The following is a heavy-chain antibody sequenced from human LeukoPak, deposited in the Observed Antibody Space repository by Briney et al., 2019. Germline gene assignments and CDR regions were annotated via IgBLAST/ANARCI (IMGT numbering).Heavy chain of an antibody. CDR3: AKDTQWLLRGIDY. CDR2: INSYGSST. V-gene: IGHV3-74*01. J-gene: IGHJ4*02. Sequence: GGSLRLSCAASGFTFSSYWMHWVRQAPGKGLVWVSRINSYGSSTSYADSVKGRFTISRDNSKNTLYLQMNSLRAEDTAVYYCAKDTQWLLRGIDYWGQGTLVTVSS. CDR1: GFTFSSYW. D-gene: IGHD3-22*01.